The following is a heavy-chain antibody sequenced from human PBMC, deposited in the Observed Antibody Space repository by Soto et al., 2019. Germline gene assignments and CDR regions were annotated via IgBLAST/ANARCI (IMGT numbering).Heavy chain of an antibody. CDR2: IDPSDSYT. Sequence: PGESLKISCKGSGYSFTSYWISWVRQMPGKGLEWMGRIDPSDSYTNYSPSFQGHVTISADKSISTAYLQWSSLKASDTAMYYCALVVVTASDYFDYWGQGTLVTVSS. J-gene: IGHJ4*02. CDR1: GYSFTSYW. V-gene: IGHV5-10-1*01. CDR3: ALVVVTASDYFDY. D-gene: IGHD2-21*02.